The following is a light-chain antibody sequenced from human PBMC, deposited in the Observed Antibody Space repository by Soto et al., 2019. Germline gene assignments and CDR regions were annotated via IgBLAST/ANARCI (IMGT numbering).Light chain of an antibody. V-gene: IGKV3-15*01. CDR2: GAS. CDR1: QSVSSN. CDR3: QQYNNWPPIT. Sequence: EIVMTQSPATLSVSLGERATLXXRASQSVSSNFAWYQQKTGLAPRLVXYGASTTATGIPARFSGSGSGTEFTLTISSLQSEDFAVYYCQQYNNWPPITFGQGTRLEIK. J-gene: IGKJ5*01.